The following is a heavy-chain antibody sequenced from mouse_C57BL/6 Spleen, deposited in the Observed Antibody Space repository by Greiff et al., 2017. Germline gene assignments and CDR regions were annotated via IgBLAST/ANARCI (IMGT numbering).Heavy chain of an antibody. Sequence: VKVVESGAELVKPGASVKISCKASGYAFSSYWMNWVKQRPGKGLEWIGQIYPGDGDTNYNGKFKGKATLTADKSSSTAYMQLSSLSSEDSAVYFCARPYDGYYPRYFDYWGQGTTLTVSS. D-gene: IGHD2-3*01. CDR1: GYAFSSYW. V-gene: IGHV1-80*01. CDR3: ARPYDGYYPRYFDY. CDR2: IYPGDGDT. J-gene: IGHJ2*01.